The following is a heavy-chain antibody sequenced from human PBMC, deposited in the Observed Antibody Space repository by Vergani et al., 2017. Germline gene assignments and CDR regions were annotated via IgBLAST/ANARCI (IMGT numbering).Heavy chain of an antibody. D-gene: IGHD6-13*01. J-gene: IGHJ6*02. CDR3: ATIASIAAARPGKFYYYYGMDV. CDR2: IIPILGIA. CDR1: GGTFSSYT. V-gene: IGHV1-69*09. Sequence: QVQLVQSGAEVKKPGSSVKVSCKASGGTFSSYTISWVRQAPGQGLEWMGRIIPILGIANYAQKFQGRVTITADKSTSRAYMELSSLRAEDTAVYYCATIASIAAARPGKFYYYYGMDVWGQGTTVTVSS.